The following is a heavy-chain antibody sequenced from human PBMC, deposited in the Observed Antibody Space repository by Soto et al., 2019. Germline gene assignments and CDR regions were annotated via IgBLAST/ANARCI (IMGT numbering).Heavy chain of an antibody. CDR1: GYTFTSYG. V-gene: IGHV1-18*01. CDR3: ARDGLGELSLAKAGGY. Sequence: QVQLVQSGAEVKKPGASVKVSCKASGYTFTSYGISWVRQAPGQGLEWMGWISAYNGNTNYAQKLQGRVTMTTDTSTSTGYMELRSLRSDDTAVYYCARDGLGELSLAKAGGYWGQGTLVTVSS. CDR2: ISAYNGNT. D-gene: IGHD3-16*02. J-gene: IGHJ4*02.